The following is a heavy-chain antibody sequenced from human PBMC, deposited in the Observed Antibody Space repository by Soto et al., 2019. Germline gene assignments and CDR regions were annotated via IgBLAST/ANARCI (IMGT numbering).Heavy chain of an antibody. Sequence: EVQLVESGGGLVQPGRSLRLSCAASGFTFDDYAMHWVRQAPGKGLGWVSGISWNSGSIGYADSVKGRFTISRDNAKNSLYLQMNSLRAEDTALYYCAKDLGAAARTPWFDPWGQGTLVTVSS. D-gene: IGHD6-13*01. J-gene: IGHJ5*02. CDR2: ISWNSGSI. CDR1: GFTFDDYA. V-gene: IGHV3-9*01. CDR3: AKDLGAAARTPWFDP.